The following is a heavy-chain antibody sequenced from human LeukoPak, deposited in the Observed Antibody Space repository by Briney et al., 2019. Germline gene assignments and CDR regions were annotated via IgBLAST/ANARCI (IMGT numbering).Heavy chain of an antibody. Sequence: SETLSLTCAVYGGSFSGYYCTWIRQPPGKGLEWIGEINHSGSANYNPSLKSRVTISLDTSKNQFSLKLSSVTAADTAVYYCARGQGTVTTHWGQGTLVTVSS. CDR2: INHSGSA. J-gene: IGHJ4*02. V-gene: IGHV4-34*01. CDR3: ARGQGTVTTH. CDR1: GGSFSGYY. D-gene: IGHD4-17*01.